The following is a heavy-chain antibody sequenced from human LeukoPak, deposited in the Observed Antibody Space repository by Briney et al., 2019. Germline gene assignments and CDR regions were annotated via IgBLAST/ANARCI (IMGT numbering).Heavy chain of an antibody. CDR2: IHYRGTT. CDR1: GASIKSYY. Sequence: PSETLSLTCNVSGASIKSYYWNWIRQSPGKGLEWLGNIHYRGTTNYNPSLKSRVILSLDTSKSQFALKMTPVIAADTAVYYCARDEHGDFQGFDYWGQGTRVTVSS. J-gene: IGHJ4*02. D-gene: IGHD4-17*01. V-gene: IGHV4-59*13. CDR3: ARDEHGDFQGFDY.